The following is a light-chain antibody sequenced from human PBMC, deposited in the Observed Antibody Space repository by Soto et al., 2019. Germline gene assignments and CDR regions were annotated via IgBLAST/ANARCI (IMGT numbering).Light chain of an antibody. CDR3: QQYGYLVT. V-gene: IGKV3-20*01. CDR2: GAY. CDR1: QSITNNY. J-gene: IGKJ4*01. Sequence: EIVLTQSPGTLSLSPGERATLSCRASQSITNNYLAWYQQKPGRAHRLLIYGAYSRATGIPGRFSGSGSGTDFTLTISRLEPEDFAMYYCQQYGYLVTFGGGTKMEIK.